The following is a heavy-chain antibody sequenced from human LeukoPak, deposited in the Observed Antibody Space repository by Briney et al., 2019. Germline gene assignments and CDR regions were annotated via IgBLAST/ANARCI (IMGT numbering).Heavy chain of an antibody. CDR1: GFTFSSYA. Sequence: PGGSLRLSCTASGFTFSSYAMSWVRQAPGKGLEWVSGISGSGGSTYYADSVKGRFTISRDNSKNTLYLQMNSLRAEDTAVYYCAKGPTNWGGYPVDYWGQGTLVTVSS. D-gene: IGHD3-3*01. V-gene: IGHV3-23*01. CDR2: ISGSGGST. J-gene: IGHJ4*02. CDR3: AKGPTNWGGYPVDY.